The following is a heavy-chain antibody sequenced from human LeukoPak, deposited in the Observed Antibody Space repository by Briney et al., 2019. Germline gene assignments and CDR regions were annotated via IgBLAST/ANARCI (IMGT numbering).Heavy chain of an antibody. CDR1: GFTFSDYY. V-gene: IGHV3-11*04. D-gene: IGHD7-27*01. CDR2: ISSSGSTT. CDR3: ARATNWRYSRGRTFDY. Sequence: GGALRLSCVHSGFTFSDYYLSWIRPAPRKGLTWVSYISSSGSTTYNADAVKGRLTITRDNANNSLYLQMNSLRAEDTAVYYCARATNWRYSRGRTFDYWGQGTLVTVSS. J-gene: IGHJ4*02.